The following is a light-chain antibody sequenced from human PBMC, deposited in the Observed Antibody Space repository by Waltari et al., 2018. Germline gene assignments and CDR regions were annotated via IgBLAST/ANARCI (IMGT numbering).Light chain of an antibody. V-gene: IGKV3-20*01. CDR1: QSISKY. Sequence: EVVLTQSPGTLSLSPRERAPLSCMATQSISKYLCWYQQRPEPAPRLLIYAASTGATGIPDRFSGSWFATDFSLTISRLEPEDVAVYYCQNHERLPATFGQGTRVEIK. CDR3: QNHERLPAT. J-gene: IGKJ1*01. CDR2: AAS.